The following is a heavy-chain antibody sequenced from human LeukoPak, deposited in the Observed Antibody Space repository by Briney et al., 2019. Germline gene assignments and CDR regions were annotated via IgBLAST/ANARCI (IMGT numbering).Heavy chain of an antibody. V-gene: IGHV1-46*01. Sequence: GASVKVSCKTSGYTFTGYHVHWVRQAPGQGLEWMGIINPSGGSTSYAQKFQGRVTMTRDTSTSTVYMELSSLRSEDTAVYYCARDAVYQLDSQYYYDSSGYYSDPTDPWGQGTLVTVSS. D-gene: IGHD3-22*01. CDR1: GYTFTGYH. CDR2: INPSGGST. CDR3: ARDAVYQLDSQYYYDSSGYYSDPTDP. J-gene: IGHJ5*02.